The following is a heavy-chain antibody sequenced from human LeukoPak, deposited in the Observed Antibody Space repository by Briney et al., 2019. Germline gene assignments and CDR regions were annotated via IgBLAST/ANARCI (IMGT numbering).Heavy chain of an antibody. CDR1: GGSFSGYY. CDR2: INHSGST. D-gene: IGHD6-19*01. Sequence: SETLSLTCAVYGGSFSGYYWSWIRQPPGKGLEWIGEINHSGSTNYNPSLKSRVTISVDTSKNQFSLKLSSVTAADTAVYYCSRGRVGQWLVDAFDIWGQGTMVTVSS. V-gene: IGHV4-34*01. CDR3: SRGRVGQWLVDAFDI. J-gene: IGHJ3*02.